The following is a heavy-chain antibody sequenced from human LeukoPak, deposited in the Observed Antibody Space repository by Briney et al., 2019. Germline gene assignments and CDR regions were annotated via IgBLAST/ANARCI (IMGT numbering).Heavy chain of an antibody. D-gene: IGHD3-22*01. CDR3: ARSVRQVVSTFDY. V-gene: IGHV4-39*01. Sequence: PSETLSLTCAVSGGSNSSSIYYGAWIRQPPGKGLEWIGSCYYSGIPYYNPSLKSRVTISVDTSKNQSSLKLSAVTAADTAVYYCARSVRQVVSTFDYWGQGTLVTVSS. CDR1: GGSNSSSIYY. J-gene: IGHJ4*02. CDR2: CYYSGIP.